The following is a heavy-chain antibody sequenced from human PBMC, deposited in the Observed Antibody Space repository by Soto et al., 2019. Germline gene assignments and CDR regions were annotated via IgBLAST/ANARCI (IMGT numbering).Heavy chain of an antibody. CDR2: ISVGGGST. V-gene: IGHV3-23*01. CDR3: APNRGGYSFAFFGS. CDR1: GFSFSTKA. J-gene: IGHJ4*02. D-gene: IGHD5-12*01. Sequence: LRLSCAASGFSFSTKAMSWVRQAPGKGLQWVSVISVGGGSTRYADSVQGRFTVSRDDSKNTLYLQMDNLGVDDTAVYFCAPNRGGYSFAFFGSWGQGALVTVSS.